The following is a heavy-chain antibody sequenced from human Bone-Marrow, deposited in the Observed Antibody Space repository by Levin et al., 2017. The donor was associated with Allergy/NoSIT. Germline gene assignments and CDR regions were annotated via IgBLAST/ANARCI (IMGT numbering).Heavy chain of an antibody. CDR2: ISVDSGST. J-gene: IGHJ2*01. Sequence: KRGESLKISCRAFGYTFKNYGISWLRQVPGQGLEWMGWISVDSGSTKYADNFQGRLTLTTDTSTDTAYMELRGLRSEDTALYYCARVIYGDSASWSFDLWGRGTLVTVSA. CDR1: GYTFKNYG. CDR3: ARVIYGDSASWSFDL. D-gene: IGHD4-17*01. V-gene: IGHV1-18*01.